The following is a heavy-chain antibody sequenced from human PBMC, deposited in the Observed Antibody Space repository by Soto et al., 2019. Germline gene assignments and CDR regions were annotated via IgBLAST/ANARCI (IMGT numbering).Heavy chain of an antibody. Sequence: QVQLVQSGVEVREHGASVKVSCKAVRYIFTNYGVSWVRQAPGQVLEWMGWITTYNGNTEYAQKFQGRVTMTTDASTSTAYMELGSLRSDDTDIYYCARALTGYGMDVWGQGTTVTVSS. CDR2: ITTYNGNT. V-gene: IGHV1-18*01. CDR3: ARALTGYGMDV. J-gene: IGHJ6*02. CDR1: RYIFTNYG.